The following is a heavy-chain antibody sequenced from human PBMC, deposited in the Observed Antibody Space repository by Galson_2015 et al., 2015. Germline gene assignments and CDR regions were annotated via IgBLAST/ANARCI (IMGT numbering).Heavy chain of an antibody. D-gene: IGHD3-22*01. CDR1: GFTFSSYS. Sequence: SLRLSCAASGFTFSSYSMNWVRQAPGKGLEWVSSISSSSSYIYYADSVKGRFTISRDNAKNSLYLQMNSLRAEDTAVYYCARREGYYDSSGYYYYFDYWGQGTLVTVSS. J-gene: IGHJ4*02. V-gene: IGHV3-21*01. CDR3: ARREGYYDSSGYYYYFDY. CDR2: ISSSSSYI.